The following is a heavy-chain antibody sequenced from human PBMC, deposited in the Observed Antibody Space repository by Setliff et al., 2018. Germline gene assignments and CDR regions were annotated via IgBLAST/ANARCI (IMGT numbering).Heavy chain of an antibody. D-gene: IGHD3-3*01. J-gene: IGHJ5*02. CDR3: ARAGPTVTFFRVLVISWWDP. CDR1: GDSISSGRYY. Sequence: SETLSLTCTVSGDSISSGRYYWTWIRQPAGKGLEWIGHFHTGGSTNYNRSLRSRVSISVDTSKNQFSLKLSSVTAADTATYYCARAGPTVTFFRVLVISWWDPWGQGSLVTVSS. CDR2: FHTGGST. V-gene: IGHV4-61*09.